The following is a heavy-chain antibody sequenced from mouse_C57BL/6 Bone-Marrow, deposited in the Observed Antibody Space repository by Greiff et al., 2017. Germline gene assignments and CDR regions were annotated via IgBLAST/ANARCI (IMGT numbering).Heavy chain of an antibody. D-gene: IGHD3-2*02. Sequence: QVQLQQPGAELVMPGASVKLSCKASGYTFTSYWMHWVKQRPGQGLEWIGEIDPSDSYTNYNQKFKGKSTFTVDKSSSTAYMQLSSLTSEDSAVYYCAQTAQARYYAMDYWGQGTSVTVSS. J-gene: IGHJ4*01. CDR2: IDPSDSYT. CDR1: GYTFTSYW. CDR3: AQTAQARYYAMDY. V-gene: IGHV1-69*01.